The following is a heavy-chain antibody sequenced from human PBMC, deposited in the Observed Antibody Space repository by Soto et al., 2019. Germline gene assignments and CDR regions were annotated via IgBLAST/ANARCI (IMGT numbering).Heavy chain of an antibody. D-gene: IGHD3-10*01. CDR1: GGTFSSYA. V-gene: IGHV1-69*01. J-gene: IGHJ4*02. CDR3: AGSGSYSGWYCDS. Sequence: QVQLVQSGAEVKKPGSSVKVSCEASGGTFSSYAITWVRQAPGQGLEWMGGIIPSFRTANYAQKFQGRVMITADESTSTAYMELNSLRSEDTAVYYCAGSGSYSGWYCDSWGQGTLVTVSS. CDR2: IIPSFRTA.